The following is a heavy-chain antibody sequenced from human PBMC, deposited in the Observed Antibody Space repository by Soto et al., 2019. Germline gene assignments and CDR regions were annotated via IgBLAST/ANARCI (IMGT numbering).Heavy chain of an antibody. CDR2: INPNSGGT. V-gene: IGHV1-2*04. D-gene: IGHD6-13*01. CDR1: GYTFTGYY. J-gene: IGHJ6*02. CDR3: ARGSRFIAAAGTLARHPNRKNYGMDV. Sequence: GASVKVSCKASGYTFTGYYMHWVRQAPGQGLEWMGWINPNSGGTNYAQKFQGWVTMTRDTSISTAYMELSRLRSDDTAVYYCARGSRFIAAAGTLARHPNRKNYGMDVWGQGTTVTVSS.